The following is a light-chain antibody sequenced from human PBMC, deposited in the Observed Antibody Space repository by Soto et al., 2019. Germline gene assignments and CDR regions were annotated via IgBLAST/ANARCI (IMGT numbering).Light chain of an antibody. Sequence: LKKPAYGTRVHREGLRITNTKTSSDVGAYDYVSWYQQHPDKAPKLVIYEVSNRPSGVSNRFSGSKSVNTATLTISGLQAEDEADYYCSSFTRSSTRVFGTGTKVTVL. J-gene: IGLJ1*01. V-gene: IGLV2-14*03. CDR1: SSDVGAYDY. CDR3: SSFTRSSTRV. CDR2: EVS.